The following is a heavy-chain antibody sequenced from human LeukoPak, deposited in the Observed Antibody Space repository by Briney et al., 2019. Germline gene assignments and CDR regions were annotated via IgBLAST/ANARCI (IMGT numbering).Heavy chain of an antibody. Sequence: SETLSLTCTVSGGSISNYYWNWIRQPAGKGLEWVGRVYASGSTRYNPSFNSRVTMSAETSKNQVSLKMTSVTAADTAVYFCARDQSGFGGHNNDAFDIWGQGTMVTVSS. CDR2: VYASGST. J-gene: IGHJ3*02. V-gene: IGHV4-4*07. CDR1: GGSISNYY. D-gene: IGHD3-16*01. CDR3: ARDQSGFGGHNNDAFDI.